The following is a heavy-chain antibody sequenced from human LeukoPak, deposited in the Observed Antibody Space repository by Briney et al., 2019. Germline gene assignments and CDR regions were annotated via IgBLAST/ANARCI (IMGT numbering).Heavy chain of an antibody. J-gene: IGHJ5*02. Sequence: ASVKVSCKASGYTFTSYGISWVRQAPGQGLEWMGWISAYNGNTNYAQKLQGRVTMTTDTSTSTAYMELRSLRSDDTAVYYCARDNDILTGYYGWFDPWGQGTLVTVSS. V-gene: IGHV1-18*01. CDR1: GYTFTSYG. CDR3: ARDNDILTGYYGWFDP. D-gene: IGHD3-9*01. CDR2: ISAYNGNT.